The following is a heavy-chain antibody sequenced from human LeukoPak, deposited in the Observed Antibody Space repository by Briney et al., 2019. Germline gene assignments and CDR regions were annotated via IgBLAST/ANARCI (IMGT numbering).Heavy chain of an antibody. V-gene: IGHV1-69*13. Sequence: ASVKVSCKASGGTFSSYAISWVRQAPGQGLEWMGGIIPIFGTANYAQKFQGRVTITADESTSTAYMELRSLRSDDTAVYYCARLDVDTVGMDVWGQGTTVTVSS. CDR1: GGTFSSYA. D-gene: IGHD5-18*01. CDR2: IIPIFGTA. CDR3: ARLDVDTVGMDV. J-gene: IGHJ6*02.